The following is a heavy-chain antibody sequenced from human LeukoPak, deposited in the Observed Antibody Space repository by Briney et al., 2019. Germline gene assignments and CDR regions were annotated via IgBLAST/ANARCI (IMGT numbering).Heavy chain of an antibody. J-gene: IGHJ5*02. V-gene: IGHV3-11*06. CDR2: ISSSSSYT. D-gene: IGHD3-10*01. CDR1: GLTFSDYY. CDR3: ARAPLWFGELSFDP. Sequence: GGSLRLSCAASGLTFSDYYMSWIRQAPGKGLEWVSYISSSSSYTNYADSVKGRFTISRDNAKNSLYLQMNSLRAEDTAVYYCARAPLWFGELSFDPWGQGTLVTVSS.